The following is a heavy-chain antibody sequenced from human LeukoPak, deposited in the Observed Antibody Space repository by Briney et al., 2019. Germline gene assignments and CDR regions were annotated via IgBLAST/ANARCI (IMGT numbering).Heavy chain of an antibody. CDR3: AKGHYIVVVPAKAFDI. CDR2: ISGGDVNT. D-gene: IGHD2-2*01. V-gene: IGHV3-23*01. Sequence: GGSLRLSCAVSGFTFSSYAMNWVRQAPGKGLEWVSSISGGDVNTYYADSVKGRFTISRDNSKNTLYLQMNSLRAEDTAVYHCAKGHYIVVVPAKAFDIWGQGTMVTVSS. J-gene: IGHJ3*02. CDR1: GFTFSSYA.